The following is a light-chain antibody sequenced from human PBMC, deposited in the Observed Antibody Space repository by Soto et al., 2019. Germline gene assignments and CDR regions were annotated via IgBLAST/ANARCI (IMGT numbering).Light chain of an antibody. CDR3: QQSYSNPRT. V-gene: IGKV1-39*01. CDR1: QTIDIC. Sequence: DLQMTQSPSSLSASVGDRVTITCRSSQTIDICLNWYQQKPGKAPKLLIYAASRLQSGVPSRFSGSGSGTDFTLTVSSLQPEDFAIYYCQQSYSNPRTFGQGTKVEMK. CDR2: AAS. J-gene: IGKJ1*01.